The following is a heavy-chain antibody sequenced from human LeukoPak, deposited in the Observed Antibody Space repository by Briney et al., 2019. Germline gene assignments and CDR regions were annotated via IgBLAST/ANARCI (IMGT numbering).Heavy chain of an antibody. J-gene: IGHJ5*02. D-gene: IGHD6-6*01. V-gene: IGHV4-59*01. CDR1: GGSISSYY. Sequence: SETLSLTCTVSGGSISSYYWSWLRQPPGKGLEWIGYIYYSGSTNYNPSLKSRVTISVDTSKNQFSLKLSSVTAADTAVYYCARGSLRYSSSSWGQGTLVTVSS. CDR3: ARGSLRYSSSS. CDR2: IYYSGST.